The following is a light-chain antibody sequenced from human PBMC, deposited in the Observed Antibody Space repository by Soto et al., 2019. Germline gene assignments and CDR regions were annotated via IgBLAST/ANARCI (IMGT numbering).Light chain of an antibody. V-gene: IGKV3-15*01. CDR3: QRYDNWPLI. J-gene: IGKJ4*01. CDR2: HTS. Sequence: EIVMTQSPANLSVSPGESVSLSCRASQTISDNLAWYQQKPGLPPRLLIYHTSTRASGVSARFSGSGSGTDFSLTIRSLQSEDFAVYYCQRYDNWPLIFGGGTKVDIK. CDR1: QTISDN.